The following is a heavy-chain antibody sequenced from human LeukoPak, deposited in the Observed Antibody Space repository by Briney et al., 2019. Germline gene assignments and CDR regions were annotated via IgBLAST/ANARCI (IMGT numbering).Heavy chain of an antibody. V-gene: IGHV1-8*01. CDR1: GYTFTSYD. Sequence: ASVKVSCKASGYTFTSYDINWVRQATGQGLEWMGWMNPNSGNTGYAQKFQGRVTMTRDTSTSTVYMELSSLRSEDTAVYYCARDRDGDIVVVVAAMGGYYFDYWGQGTLVTVSS. J-gene: IGHJ4*02. CDR3: ARDRDGDIVVVVAAMGGYYFDY. CDR2: MNPNSGNT. D-gene: IGHD2-15*01.